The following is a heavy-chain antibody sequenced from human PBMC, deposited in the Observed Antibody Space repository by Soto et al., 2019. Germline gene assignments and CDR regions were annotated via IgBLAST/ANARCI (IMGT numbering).Heavy chain of an antibody. V-gene: IGHV4-61*01. CDR3: ARAPYDTSGYPWFDY. CDR2: IYYNGRT. D-gene: IGHD3-22*01. CDR1: GDSVSSSSYY. Sequence: QVQLQESGPGLVEPSETLSLTCTVSGDSVSSSSYYWNWIRQPPGKGLEYIGYIYYNGRTNYNPSLKSRVTISVDMSKNQFSLKLSSVTAADTAVYYCARAPYDTSGYPWFDYWGQGTLVTVSS. J-gene: IGHJ4*02.